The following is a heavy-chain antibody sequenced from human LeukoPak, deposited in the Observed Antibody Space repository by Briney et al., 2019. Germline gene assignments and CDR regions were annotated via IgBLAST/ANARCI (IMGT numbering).Heavy chain of an antibody. J-gene: IGHJ6*03. V-gene: IGHV3-30*02. CDR1: GFTFSSYG. D-gene: IGHD3-3*01. CDR3: AKARVEWLLRGTMGA. Sequence: GGSLRLSCAASGFTFSSYGMHWVRQAPGKGLEWVAFIRYDGSNKYYADSVKGRFTISRDNSKNTLYLQMNSLRAEDTAGYYCAKARVEWLLRGTMGACGKGTTVTVSS. CDR2: IRYDGSNK.